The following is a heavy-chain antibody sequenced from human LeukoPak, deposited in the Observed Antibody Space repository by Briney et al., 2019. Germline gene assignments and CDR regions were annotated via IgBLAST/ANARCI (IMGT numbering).Heavy chain of an antibody. V-gene: IGHV3-30-3*01. CDR3: ARENYSSSWPIYFDY. CDR1: GFTFSSYA. J-gene: IGHJ4*02. CDR2: ISYDGSNK. D-gene: IGHD6-13*01. Sequence: GRSLRLSCAASGFTFSSYAMHWVRQAPGKGLEWVAVISYDGSNKYYADSVKGRFTISGDNSKNTLYLQMNSLRAEDTAVYYCARENYSSSWPIYFDYWGQGTLVTVSS.